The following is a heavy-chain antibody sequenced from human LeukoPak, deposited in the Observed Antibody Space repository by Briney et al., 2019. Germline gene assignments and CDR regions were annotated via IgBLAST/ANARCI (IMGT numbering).Heavy chain of an antibody. J-gene: IGHJ4*02. D-gene: IGHD6-19*01. CDR2: ISGSGGST. Sequence: GGSLRLSCAASGFTFDDYAMHWVRQAPGKGLEWVSAISGSGGSTYYADSVKGRFTISRDNSKNTLYLQMNTLRAEDTAIYYCAKGGVYSSGWDYFDYWGQGTLVTVSS. V-gene: IGHV3-23*01. CDR1: GFTFDDYA. CDR3: AKGGVYSSGWDYFDY.